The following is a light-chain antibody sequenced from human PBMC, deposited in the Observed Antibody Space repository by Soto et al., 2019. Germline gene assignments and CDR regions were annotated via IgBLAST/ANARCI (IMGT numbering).Light chain of an antibody. V-gene: IGLV2-14*01. CDR2: EVG. Sequence: QSVLTQPASVSGSPGQSITISCTGTTSDVGGYDYVSWYQQHPGQAPKLLIYEVGNRPSGVSHRFSGSKSGNTASLTVSGLRAEDDGDYYCASYAGRDTYVFGTGTKV. CDR3: ASYAGRDTYV. CDR1: TSDVGGYDY. J-gene: IGLJ1*01.